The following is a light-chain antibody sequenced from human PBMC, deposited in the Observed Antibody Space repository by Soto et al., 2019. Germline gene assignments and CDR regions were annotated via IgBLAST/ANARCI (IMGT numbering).Light chain of an antibody. CDR1: QSIGNY. Sequence: DIQMTQSPSSLSASVGDRVTIACRASQSIGNYLNWYQQKVGKAPEFLIDAASSLQTGVPGRLSASGSGTNFTLTISSLQPEDFATDYCQQSFNTRPYSFGQGTKLEIK. CDR3: QQSFNTRPYS. CDR2: AAS. J-gene: IGKJ2*01. V-gene: IGKV1-39*01.